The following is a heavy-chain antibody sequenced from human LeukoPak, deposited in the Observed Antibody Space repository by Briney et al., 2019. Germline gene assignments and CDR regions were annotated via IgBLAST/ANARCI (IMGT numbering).Heavy chain of an antibody. Sequence: GGSLRLSCAASGFTFSSYAMHWVRQAPGKGLEWAAVISYDGSNKFYADSVKGRFTISRDNSKNTLFLQMNSLRAEDTAVYYCARDRSQRAYSYGPDGEWGQGTLVTVSS. CDR1: GFTFSSYA. V-gene: IGHV3-30*01. J-gene: IGHJ4*02. D-gene: IGHD5-18*01. CDR2: ISYDGSNK. CDR3: ARDRSQRAYSYGPDGE.